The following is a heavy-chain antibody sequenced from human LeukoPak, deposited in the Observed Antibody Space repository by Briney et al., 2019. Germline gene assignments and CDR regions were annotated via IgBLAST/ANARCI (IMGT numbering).Heavy chain of an antibody. CDR2: ISWNSGSI. CDR1: GFTFDDYA. V-gene: IGHV3-9*01. CDR3: AAEYYYYMGV. Sequence: GRSLRLSCAASGFTFDDYAMHWVRQAPGKGLEWVSGISWNSGSIGYADSVKGRFTISRDNAKSSLYLQMNSLRAEDTALYYCAAEYYYYMGVWGKGTTVTVSS. J-gene: IGHJ6*03.